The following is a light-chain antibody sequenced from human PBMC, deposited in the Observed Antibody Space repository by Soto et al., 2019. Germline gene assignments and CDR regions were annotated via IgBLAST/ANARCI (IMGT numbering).Light chain of an antibody. CDR2: AAS. CDR3: QRYNTYPLT. J-gene: IGKJ4*01. Sequence: IHLTQTPSSLSASGLGIVNTACLASQGISSFLAWYQQKPGKAPKLLIYAASSLQSGVPSRFSGSGSGTEFTLTIRILQPDDSATYYCQRYNTYPLTFGGGTKVDIK. CDR1: QGISSF. V-gene: IGKV1-9*01.